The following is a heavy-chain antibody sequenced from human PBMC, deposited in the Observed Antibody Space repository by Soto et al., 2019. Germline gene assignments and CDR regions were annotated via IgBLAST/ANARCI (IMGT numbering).Heavy chain of an antibody. D-gene: IGHD3-3*01. J-gene: IGHJ4*02. V-gene: IGHV2-5*02. CDR1: GFSLTTSGVG. CDR2: IYWDDDK. Sequence: QITLKESGPTVVKPTETLTLTCTFSGFSLTTSGVGVGWVRQSPGKAPEWLALIYWDDDKRYSTSINSRLIITKATSQNQVVLTMANVDPADTATYYCAHRVLRTVFGLVTTTAIYFDFWGPGTPVVVSS. CDR3: AHRVLRTVFGLVTTTAIYFDF.